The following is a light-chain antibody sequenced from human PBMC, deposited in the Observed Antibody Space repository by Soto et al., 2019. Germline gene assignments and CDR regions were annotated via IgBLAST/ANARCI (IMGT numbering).Light chain of an antibody. V-gene: IGKV3-20*01. CDR1: HSVSSSY. CDR3: QQYGSSPPIT. Sequence: EIVLTQSPGTLSLSPGERATLSCRASHSVSSSYLAWYQQKPGQAPRLLIYGASSRATGIPDRFSGRGYGTDFTLTISRLEPEDFAVYYCQQYGSSPPITFGQGTRLEIK. CDR2: GAS. J-gene: IGKJ5*01.